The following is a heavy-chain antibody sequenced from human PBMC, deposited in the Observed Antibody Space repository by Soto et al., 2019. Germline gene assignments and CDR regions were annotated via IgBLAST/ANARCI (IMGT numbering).Heavy chain of an antibody. J-gene: IGHJ4*02. CDR3: ARDWDYYDSRGYSY. D-gene: IGHD3-22*01. V-gene: IGHV1-18*04. CDR2: ISAYNGNT. Sequence: ASVKVSCEGSGYTFTSYGISWVLQAPGQGLEWVGWISAYNGNTNYAQKLQGRVTMTTDTSTSTAYMELRSLRSDDTAVYYCARDWDYYDSRGYSYWGQGTLVTVSS. CDR1: GYTFTSYG.